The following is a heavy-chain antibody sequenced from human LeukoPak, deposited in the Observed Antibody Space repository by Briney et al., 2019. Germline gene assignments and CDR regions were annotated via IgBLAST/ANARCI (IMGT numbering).Heavy chain of an antibody. Sequence: PGGSLRLSCAASGFTFSSYAMSWVRQAPGKGLEWVSAISGSGGSTYYADSVKGRFTISRDNSKNTLYLQMNSLRAEDTAVYYCAKFPRSPSIAVAGYVDYWGQGTLVTVSS. CDR2: ISGSGGST. J-gene: IGHJ4*02. CDR1: GFTFSSYA. V-gene: IGHV3-23*01. CDR3: AKFPRSPSIAVAGYVDY. D-gene: IGHD6-19*01.